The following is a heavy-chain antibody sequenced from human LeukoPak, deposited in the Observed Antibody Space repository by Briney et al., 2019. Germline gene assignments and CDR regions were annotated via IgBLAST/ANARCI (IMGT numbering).Heavy chain of an antibody. CDR1: GFTFSKYS. D-gene: IGHD4/OR15-4a*01. V-gene: IGHV3-21*01. CDR3: ARRAGAYSHPYDY. J-gene: IGHJ4*02. CDR2: ITTSSSYI. Sequence: PGGSLRLSCVASGFTFSKYSMAWVRQAPGKGLEWVSYITTSSSYIYYADSMQGRFTISRDNAKNSLYLQINNLRAEDTAVYFCARRAGAYSHPYDYWGQGTLVTVSS.